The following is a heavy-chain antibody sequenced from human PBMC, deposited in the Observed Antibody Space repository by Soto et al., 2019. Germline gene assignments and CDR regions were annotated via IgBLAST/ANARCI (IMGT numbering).Heavy chain of an antibody. CDR2: IYYSGST. V-gene: IGHV4-59*01. CDR3: ARDDYDYFDY. J-gene: IGHJ4*02. CDR1: GGSISSYY. Sequence: QVQLQESGPGLVKPSETLSLTCTVSGGSISSYYWSWIRQPPGKGLEWIGYIYYSGSTNYNPSLEXXVXILXDTSKNQFSLKLSSVTAADTAVYYCARDDYDYFDYWGQGTLVTVSS. D-gene: IGHD4-17*01.